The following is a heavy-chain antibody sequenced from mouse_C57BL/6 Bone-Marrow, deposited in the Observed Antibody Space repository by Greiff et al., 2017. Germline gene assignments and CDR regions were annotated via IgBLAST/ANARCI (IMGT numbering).Heavy chain of an antibody. CDR2: ISSGGSYT. CDR3: ARHLYGYDAMDY. D-gene: IGHD1-1*01. V-gene: IGHV5-6*01. J-gene: IGHJ4*01. CDR1: GFTFSSYG. Sequence: EVQLVESGGDLVKPGGSLKLSCAASGFTFSSYGMSWVRQTPDKRLEWVATISSGGSYTYYPDSVKGRITISRDNAENTLYLQMSSLKSEDTAMYYCARHLYGYDAMDYWGQGTSVTVSS.